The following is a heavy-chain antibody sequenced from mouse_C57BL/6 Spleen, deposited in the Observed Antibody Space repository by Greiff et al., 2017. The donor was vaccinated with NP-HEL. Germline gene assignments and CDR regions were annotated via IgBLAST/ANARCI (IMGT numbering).Heavy chain of an antibody. CDR1: GFNIKNTY. CDR3: ARRYGSSYEGFAY. D-gene: IGHD1-1*01. J-gene: IGHJ3*01. CDR2: IDPANGNT. V-gene: IGHV14-3*01. Sequence: VQLQQSVAELVRPGASVKLSCTASGFNIKNTYMHWVKQRPEQGLEWIGRIDPANGNTKYAPKFQGKATITADTSSNTDYLQLSSLTSEDTAIYYCARRYGSSYEGFAYWGQGTLVTVSA.